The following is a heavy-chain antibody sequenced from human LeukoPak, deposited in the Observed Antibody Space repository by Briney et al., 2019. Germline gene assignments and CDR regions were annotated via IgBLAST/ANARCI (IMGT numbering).Heavy chain of an antibody. V-gene: IGHV3-30*18. CDR1: GLTFSDYD. Sequence: GGSQRLSCADSGLTFSDYDMHWVRQAPGKGLERVAIISFDGSDKYYADSVTGRFTISRDNSKNTLYLQMNSLRPDDTAVYYCAKGENYFYDSSTYSPPFDSWGQGNLVTVSS. CDR2: ISFDGSDK. CDR3: AKGENYFYDSSTYSPPFDS. D-gene: IGHD3-22*01. J-gene: IGHJ4*02.